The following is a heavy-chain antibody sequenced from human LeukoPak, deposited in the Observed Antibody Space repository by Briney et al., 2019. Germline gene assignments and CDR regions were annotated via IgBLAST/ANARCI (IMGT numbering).Heavy chain of an antibody. CDR1: GGSFSGYY. J-gene: IGHJ4*02. CDR2: INHSGST. D-gene: IGHD6-13*01. CDR3: ARGPGAAGDY. Sequence: SETLSLTCAVYGGSFSGYYWSWIRQPPGKGLEWTGEINHSGSTNYNPSLKSRVTISVDTSKNQFSLKLSSVTAADTAVYYCARGPGAAGDYWGQGTLVTVSS. V-gene: IGHV4-34*01.